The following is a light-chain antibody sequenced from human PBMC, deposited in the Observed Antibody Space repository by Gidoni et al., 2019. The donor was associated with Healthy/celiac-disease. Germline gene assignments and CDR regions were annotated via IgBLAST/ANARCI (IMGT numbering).Light chain of an antibody. Sequence: DIQMTQSPSSLSASVGDRVTITCRASQSISSYLKLYQQKPGKAPQLLIYAASSFQSGVPSRFSGSGSGTDFTLTINSLQPEDFATYYWQQSYSTPYTFGQGTKLEIK. CDR1: QSISSY. CDR3: QQSYSTPYT. J-gene: IGKJ2*01. CDR2: AAS. V-gene: IGKV1-39*01.